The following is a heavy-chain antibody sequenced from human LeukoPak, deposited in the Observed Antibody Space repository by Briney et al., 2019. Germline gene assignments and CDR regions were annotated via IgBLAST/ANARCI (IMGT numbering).Heavy chain of an antibody. V-gene: IGHV3-48*03. CDR3: TRDGTTPMSNFYYAMDV. Sequence: GGSLRLSCAASGFTFSSYVMNWVRQAPGKGLEWVSYISSSGSTIYYADSVKGRFTISRDNAKNSLYLQMNSLRAEDTAVYYCTRDGTTPMSNFYYAMDVWGQGTPVTVSS. CDR2: ISSSGSTI. D-gene: IGHD4-11*01. CDR1: GFTFSSYV. J-gene: IGHJ6*02.